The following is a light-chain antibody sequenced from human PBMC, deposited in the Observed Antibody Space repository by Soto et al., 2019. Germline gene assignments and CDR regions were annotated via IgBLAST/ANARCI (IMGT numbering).Light chain of an antibody. J-gene: IGKJ4*01. CDR2: GAS. Sequence: EVVLTQSPGTLSLSPGERATLSCRASQSISSNYLAWFQHKPGQAPRLLIYGASTRATGIPERFSGSGSGTDFTLTINRLEPEDSAVFYCQQYGYPQLTFRGGTKVEIK. V-gene: IGKV3-20*01. CDR1: QSISSNY. CDR3: QQYGYPQLT.